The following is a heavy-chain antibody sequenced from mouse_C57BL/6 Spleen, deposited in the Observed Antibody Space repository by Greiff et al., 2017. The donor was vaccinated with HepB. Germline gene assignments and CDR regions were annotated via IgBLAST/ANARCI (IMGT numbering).Heavy chain of an antibody. Sequence: VQRVESGPGLVQPSQSLSITCTVSGFSLTSYGVHWVRQSPGKGLEWLGVIWSGGSTDYNAAFISRLSISKDNSKSQVFFKMNSLQADDTAIYYCARNGYYGSSSLFAYWGQGTLVTVSA. CDR1: GFSLTSYG. J-gene: IGHJ3*01. V-gene: IGHV2-2*01. CDR2: IWSGGST. D-gene: IGHD1-1*01. CDR3: ARNGYYGSSSLFAY.